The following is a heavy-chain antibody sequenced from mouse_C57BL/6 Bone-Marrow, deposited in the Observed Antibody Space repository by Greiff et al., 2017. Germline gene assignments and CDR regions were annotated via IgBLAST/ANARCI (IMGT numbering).Heavy chain of an antibody. CDR3: ARQKGYYYGSSWDFDY. V-gene: IGHV5-6*01. CDR2: ISSGGSYT. D-gene: IGHD1-1*01. Sequence: DVQLVESGGDLVKPGGSLKLSCAASGFTFSSYGMSWVRQTPDKRLEWVATISSGGSYTYYPDSVKGRFTISRDNAKNTLYLQMSSLKSEDTAMYYCARQKGYYYGSSWDFDYWGQGTTLTVSS. CDR1: GFTFSSYG. J-gene: IGHJ2*01.